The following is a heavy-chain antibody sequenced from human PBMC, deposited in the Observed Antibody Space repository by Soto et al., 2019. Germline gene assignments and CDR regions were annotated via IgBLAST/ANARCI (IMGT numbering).Heavy chain of an antibody. CDR3: AKNYYDSSGYYWVDY. V-gene: IGHV3-30*18. CDR1: GFTFSSYG. J-gene: IGHJ4*01. CDR2: ISYDGSNK. Sequence: GGSLRLSCAASGFTFSSYGMHWVRQAPGKGLEWVAVISYDGSNKNCADSVKGRFTISRDNSKYTLYLQMNSLRAEDTAVYCCAKNYYDSSGYYWVDYWGHGTLVTVSS. D-gene: IGHD3-22*01.